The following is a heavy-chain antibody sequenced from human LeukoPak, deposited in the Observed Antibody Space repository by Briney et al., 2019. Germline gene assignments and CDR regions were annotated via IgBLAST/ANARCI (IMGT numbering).Heavy chain of an antibody. J-gene: IGHJ4*02. CDR2: IYYSGST. CDR3: ATTENFDY. D-gene: IGHD1/OR15-1a*01. CDR1: GGSISSSSYY. Sequence: KPSETLSLTCTVSGGSISSSSYYWGWIRQPPGKGLEWIGSIYYSGSTYYNPSLKSRVTISVDTSKNQFSLKLSSVTAADTAVYYCATTENFDYWGQGTLVTVSS. V-gene: IGHV4-39*07.